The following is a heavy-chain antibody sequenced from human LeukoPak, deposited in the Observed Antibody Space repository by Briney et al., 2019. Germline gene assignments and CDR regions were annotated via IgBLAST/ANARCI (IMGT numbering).Heavy chain of an antibody. J-gene: IGHJ4*02. V-gene: IGHV4-38-2*02. CDR2: IYHSGST. CDR3: ARGPSYSSSWYGY. D-gene: IGHD6-13*01. Sequence: SETLSLTCTVSGGSISSYYWGWIRQPPGKGLEWIGSIYHSGSTYYNPSLKSRVTISVDTSKNQFSLKLSSVTAADTAVYYCARGPSYSSSWYGYWGQGTLVTVSS. CDR1: GGSISSYY.